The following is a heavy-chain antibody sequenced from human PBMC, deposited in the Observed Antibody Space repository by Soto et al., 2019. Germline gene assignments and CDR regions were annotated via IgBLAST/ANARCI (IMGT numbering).Heavy chain of an antibody. Sequence: SGPTLVKPTQTLTLTCNFSGFSLSTSGVGVGWIRQPPGKALEWLALIYWNDDTRYSPSLESRLTITKDTSKNQVVLTMANMDPVDTATYYCAHKATYCSRATCYRYYFDYWGQGTRVTVSS. CDR3: AHKATYCSRATCYRYYFDY. J-gene: IGHJ4*02. D-gene: IGHD2-2*02. CDR1: GFSLSTSGVG. CDR2: IYWNDDT. V-gene: IGHV2-5*01.